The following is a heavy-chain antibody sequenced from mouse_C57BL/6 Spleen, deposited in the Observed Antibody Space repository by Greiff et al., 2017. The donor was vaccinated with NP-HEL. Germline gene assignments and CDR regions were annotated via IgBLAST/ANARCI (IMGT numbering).Heavy chain of an antibody. CDR2: IYPGDGDT. V-gene: IGHV1-82*01. CDR3: ARWTLRLGAMDY. D-gene: IGHD1-1*01. Sequence: VKLQESGPELVKPGASVKISCKASGYAFSSSWMNWVKQRPGKGLEWIGRIYPGDGDTNYNGKFKGKATLTADKSSSTAYMQLSSLTSEDSAVYFCARWTLRLGAMDYWGQGTSVTVSS. CDR1: GYAFSSSW. J-gene: IGHJ4*01.